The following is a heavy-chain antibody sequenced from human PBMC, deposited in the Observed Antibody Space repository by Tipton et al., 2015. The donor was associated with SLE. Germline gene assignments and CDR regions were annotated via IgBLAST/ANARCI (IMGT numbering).Heavy chain of an antibody. D-gene: IGHD7-27*01. Sequence: TLSLTCAVSGYSISSGYYWGWIRQPPGKGLEWIGSIYHSGSTYYNPSLKSRVTISVDTSKNQFSLKLSSVTAADTAVYYCGRVGAGEDFDIWGQGTMVTVSS. CDR2: IYHSGST. CDR3: GRVGAGEDFDI. V-gene: IGHV4-38-2*01. J-gene: IGHJ3*02. CDR1: GYSISSGYY.